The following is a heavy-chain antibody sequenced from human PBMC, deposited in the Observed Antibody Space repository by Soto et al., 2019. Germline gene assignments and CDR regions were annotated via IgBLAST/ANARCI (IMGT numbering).Heavy chain of an antibody. CDR2: ILPRASDT. J-gene: IGHJ4*02. Sequence: XESLKISCQASGYTFTNYWIGWVRQMPGGGLEWVGLILPRASDTSYSTPFEGQVTISADSSIAPAYLQGRSLEASDTAIYFCARVASRLQPIDFWGQRTTVTVSS. CDR1: GYTFTNYW. CDR3: ARVASRLQPIDF. D-gene: IGHD4-4*01. V-gene: IGHV5-51*01.